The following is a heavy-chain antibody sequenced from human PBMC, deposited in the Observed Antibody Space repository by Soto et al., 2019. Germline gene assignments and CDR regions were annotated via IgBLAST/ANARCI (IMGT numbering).Heavy chain of an antibody. V-gene: IGHV1-69*06. D-gene: IGHD6-19*01. CDR1: GGTFSSYA. J-gene: IGHJ6*02. CDR2: IIPIFGTA. Sequence: SVKFSCKASGGTFSSYAISWVRQAPGQGLEWMGGIIPIFGTANYAQKFQGRVTITADKSTSTAYMELSSLRSEDTAVYYCARSAVDGTSDYYYYYGMDVWGQGTTVTVSS. CDR3: ARSAVDGTSDYYYYYGMDV.